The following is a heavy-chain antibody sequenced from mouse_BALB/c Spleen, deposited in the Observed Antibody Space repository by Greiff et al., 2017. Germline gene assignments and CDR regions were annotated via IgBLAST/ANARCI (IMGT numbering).Heavy chain of an antibody. CDR3: ARWGYRYTWFAY. D-gene: IGHD2-14*01. V-gene: IGHV3-1*02. Sequence: EVKLQESGPDLVKPSQSLSLTCTVTGYSITSGYSWHWIRQFPGNKLEWMGYIHYSGSTNYNPSLNGRISITRDPSKNQFFLQLNAVTTEDTATYYCARWGYRYTWFAYWGEGTRVTVAA. CDR1: GYSITSGYS. J-gene: IGHJ3*01. CDR2: IHYSGST.